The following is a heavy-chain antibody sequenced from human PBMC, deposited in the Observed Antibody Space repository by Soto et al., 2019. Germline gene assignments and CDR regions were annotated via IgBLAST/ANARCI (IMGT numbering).Heavy chain of an antibody. D-gene: IGHD6-13*01. CDR2: ISGIGGSS. CDR3: AKVTKRAAAGRYEYYKYGMDV. CDR1: GFAFSTYA. V-gene: IGHV3-23*01. J-gene: IGHJ6*02. Sequence: GGSLRLSCAASGFAFSTYAMTWVRQAPGKGLEWVSVISGIGGSSYYAASVKGRFTIPRDNSKNTLFLQMNGLRAEDTAVYYCAKVTKRAAAGRYEYYKYGMDVWGQGTTVTVSS.